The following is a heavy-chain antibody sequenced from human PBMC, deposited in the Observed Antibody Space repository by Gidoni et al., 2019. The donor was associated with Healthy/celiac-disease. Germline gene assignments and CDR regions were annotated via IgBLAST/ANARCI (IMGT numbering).Heavy chain of an antibody. CDR1: GGTFSSYD. V-gene: IGHV1-69*01. J-gene: IGHJ6*02. Sequence: QMRLVQSGAEVKKPGSSVKVSCKASGGTFSSYDINWVRQAPGQGLEWMGGIIAIFGAPTYAPKFQGRVTITADESTSTGSMELSSLRSEDTAVYYCARGALSGMDVWGQGTTVTVSS. CDR3: ARGALSGMDV. CDR2: IIAIFGAP.